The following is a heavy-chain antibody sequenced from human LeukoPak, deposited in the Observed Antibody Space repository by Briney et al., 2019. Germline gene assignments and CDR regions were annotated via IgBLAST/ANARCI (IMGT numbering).Heavy chain of an antibody. CDR1: GFNFSDYY. CDR3: ARGKLLYFDFDY. D-gene: IGHD3-9*01. CDR2: ISSSGGYR. J-gene: IGHJ4*02. V-gene: IGHV3-21*01. Sequence: SGGSLRLSCAASGFNFSDYYINWVRQAPGKGLEWVSSISSSGGYRYYADSVKGRFTISRDSAKNSLYLQMNSLRAEDTAVYFCARGKLLYFDFDYWGQGTLVTVSS.